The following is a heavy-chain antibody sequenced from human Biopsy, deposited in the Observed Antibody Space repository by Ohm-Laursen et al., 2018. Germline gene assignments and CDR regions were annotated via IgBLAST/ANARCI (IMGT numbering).Heavy chain of an antibody. V-gene: IGHV4-4*07. J-gene: IGHJ4*02. D-gene: IGHD3-22*01. CDR2: IFTSGST. CDR1: GASISDYY. CDR3: AKGYTDYSDSSGFSYYFRY. Sequence: TLSLTCAVSGASISDYYCVWIRQPAGKGQEWIGLIFTSGSTTYNPSLRSRVTMSVDTSKNQFTLKLSSVTAADTAIYYCAKGYTDYSDSSGFSYYFRYWGQGTLVTVSS.